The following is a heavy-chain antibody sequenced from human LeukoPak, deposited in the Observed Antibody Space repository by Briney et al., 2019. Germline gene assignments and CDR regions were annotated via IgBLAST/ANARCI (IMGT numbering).Heavy chain of an antibody. D-gene: IGHD2-21*02. CDR1: GYTFTGYY. CDR2: INPNSGGT. CDR3: ARGIVVVTASHFDY. J-gene: IGHJ4*02. V-gene: IGHV1-2*06. Sequence: GASVKVSCKASGYTFTGYYMHWVRQAPGQGLEWMGRINPNSGGTNYAQKFQGRVTMTRDTSISTAYMELSRLRSDDTAVYYCARGIVVVTASHFDYWGQGTLVTVSS.